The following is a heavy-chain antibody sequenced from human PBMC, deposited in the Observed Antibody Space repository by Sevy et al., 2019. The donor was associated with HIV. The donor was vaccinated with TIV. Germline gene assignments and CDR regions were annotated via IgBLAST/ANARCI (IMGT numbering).Heavy chain of an antibody. V-gene: IGHV3-15*01. CDR1: GFTFSIIY. D-gene: IGHD3-16*01. CDR2: MKSKIDGGTT. J-gene: IGHJ3*02. CDR3: TTVGFPHWGSEAFDI. Sequence: GGSLRLSYAASGFTFSIIYMSWVRQSPGKGLEWVGRMKSKIDGGTTDYAAPVKDRFTMSRDDSKNTLYLQMNSLKADDTAVYYCTTVGFPHWGSEAFDIWGQGTMVTVSS.